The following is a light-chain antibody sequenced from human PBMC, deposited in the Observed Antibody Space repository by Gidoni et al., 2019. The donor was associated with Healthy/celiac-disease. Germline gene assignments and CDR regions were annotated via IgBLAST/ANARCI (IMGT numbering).Light chain of an antibody. V-gene: IGKV3-11*01. CDR3: QQRSNWPSIA. CDR2: DAS. J-gene: IGKJ5*01. CDR1: QSVSSY. Sequence: EIVVTQSPATLSWSPGERSTLSCRASQSVSSYLAWYQQKPGQAPRLLIYDASNRATGIPARFSGSWSGTDFTLTISSLAPEDFAVYYCQQRSNWPSIAFXQXTRLEIK.